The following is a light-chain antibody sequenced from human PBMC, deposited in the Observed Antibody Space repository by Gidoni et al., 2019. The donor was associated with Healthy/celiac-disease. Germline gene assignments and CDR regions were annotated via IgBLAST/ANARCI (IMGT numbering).Light chain of an antibody. CDR1: QCLLHSNGYNY. V-gene: IGKV2-28*01. CDR3: MQALQTPIT. CDR2: LGS. Sequence: DIVMTQSPLPLPVTPGEPASISCRSSQCLLHSNGYNYLYWYLQKRGQSQQLRIYLGSNRASVVTDRFSGSGSGTDFTLKSSRGEAEDVGVYYCMQALQTPITVGQGTRLEIK. J-gene: IGKJ5*01.